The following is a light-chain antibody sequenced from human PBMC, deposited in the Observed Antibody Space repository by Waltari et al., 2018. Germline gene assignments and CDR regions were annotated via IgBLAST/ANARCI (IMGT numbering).Light chain of an antibody. J-gene: IGKJ4*01. CDR3: QQFISYPRT. Sequence: IQLTQSPSSLSASLGDRVTITCRASQGINTSLAWYQQKPGKAPNLLIHDASNLESGVPARFSGSGSGTDFSLTISSLQPEDFATYYCQQFISYPRTFGGGTKVEIK. CDR1: QGINTS. CDR2: DAS. V-gene: IGKV1-13*02.